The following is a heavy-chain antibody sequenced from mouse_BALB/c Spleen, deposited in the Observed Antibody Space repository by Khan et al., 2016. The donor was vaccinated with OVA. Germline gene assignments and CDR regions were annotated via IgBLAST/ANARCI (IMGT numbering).Heavy chain of an antibody. CDR2: INTYTGEP. V-gene: IGHV9-3-1*01. D-gene: IGHD2-14*01. CDR1: GYTFRNNG. Sequence: QIQLVQSGPELKKPGETVKISCKASGYTFRNNGMNWVKQAPGKGLKWMGWINTYTGEPTSADDFKGRFAFSLETSANTAYLQIHNLKNEDTATYFCARVGYNGTMDSWGQGTSVNVSA. CDR3: ARVGYNGTMDS. J-gene: IGHJ4*01.